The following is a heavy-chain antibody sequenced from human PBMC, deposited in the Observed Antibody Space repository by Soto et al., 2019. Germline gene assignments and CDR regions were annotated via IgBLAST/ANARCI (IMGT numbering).Heavy chain of an antibody. V-gene: IGHV3-23*01. CDR2: SSGSGSGGST. J-gene: IGHJ4*02. CDR1: GFTFTNYA. Sequence: EVQLLESGGGLVQPGGSLRLSCAASGFTFTNYAMTWVRQAPGKGLEWVSISSGSGSGGSTNYADSVKGRLTVSRDNSKNTLYLQMNSLRVEDTAVYYCAKDRDDYRNYVFDYWGQGTLVTVSS. D-gene: IGHD4-4*01. CDR3: AKDRDDYRNYVFDY.